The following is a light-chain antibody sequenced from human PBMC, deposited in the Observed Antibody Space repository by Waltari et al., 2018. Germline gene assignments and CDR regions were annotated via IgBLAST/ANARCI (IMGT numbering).Light chain of an antibody. CDR1: QGIRNH. V-gene: IGKV1-17*01. CDR2: AAS. J-gene: IGKJ4*01. Sequence: DIQITQSPAVLSASVGDRVTITCRASQGIRNHLGWYQQKPGKAPQRLIYAASTLQSGVPSRCSVSGSGTEFSLTINSLQPEDFTSYYCLQYNSYPLTFGGGSKVEIK. CDR3: LQYNSYPLT.